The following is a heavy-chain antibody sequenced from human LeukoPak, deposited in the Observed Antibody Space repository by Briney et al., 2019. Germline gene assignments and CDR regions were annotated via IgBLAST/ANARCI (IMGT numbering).Heavy chain of an antibody. V-gene: IGHV4-59*12. CDR3: ARGRRGYSYGGDY. J-gene: IGHJ4*02. D-gene: IGHD5-18*01. Sequence: SETLSLTCTVSGGSISSYYWSWIRQPPGKGLEWIGYIYYSGSTNYNPSLKSRVTISVDTSKNQFSLKLSSVTAADTAVYYCARGRRGYSYGGDYWGQGTLVTVSS. CDR1: GGSISSYY. CDR2: IYYSGST.